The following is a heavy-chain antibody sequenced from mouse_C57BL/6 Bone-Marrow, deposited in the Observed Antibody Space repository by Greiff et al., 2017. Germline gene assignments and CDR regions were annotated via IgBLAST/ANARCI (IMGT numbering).Heavy chain of an antibody. J-gene: IGHJ2*01. Sequence: QVQLQQPGAELVKPGASVKLSCKASGYTFTSYWMQWVKQRPGQGLEWIGEIDPSDSYTNYNQKFKGKATLPVDTSSSTAYMQLSSLTSADSAVYYCARPYYYGSSYRDYWGQGTTLTVSA. CDR3: ARPYYYGSSYRDY. V-gene: IGHV1-50*01. CDR1: GYTFTSYW. D-gene: IGHD1-1*01. CDR2: IDPSDSYT.